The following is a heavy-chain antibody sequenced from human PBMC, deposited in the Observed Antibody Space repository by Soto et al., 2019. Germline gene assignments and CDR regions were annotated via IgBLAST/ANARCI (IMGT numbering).Heavy chain of an antibody. CDR3: ARDDDFWGGSLLH. CDR1: GFTFTSYG. Sequence: QVQLVQSGPELKNPGASVKVACKASGFTFTSYGFSWVRQAPGQGLEWMGWVNAFNGKRNYAHNLQGRVTMTTVTTTRSAYMELRSLRSDDTAFYYCARDDDFWGGSLLHWGQGTLITVSS. V-gene: IGHV1-18*01. CDR2: VNAFNGKR. D-gene: IGHD3-3*01. J-gene: IGHJ4*02.